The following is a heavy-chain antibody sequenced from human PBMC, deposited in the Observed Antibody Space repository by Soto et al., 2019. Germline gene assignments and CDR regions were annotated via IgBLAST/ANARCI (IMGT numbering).Heavy chain of an antibody. J-gene: IGHJ6*02. CDR2: IYYSGST. D-gene: IGHD2-2*01. CDR1: GGAISSGDYY. Sequence: ASETQSRTGSVSGGAISSGDYYWSWMSQPPGKGLEWIGYIYYSGSTSYNASLKSRTSISADPSNNQFSLKLHSLTAADTAVYFCGTMPIVVEPAPMDVWGPGTSVTV. CDR3: GTMPIVVEPAPMDV. V-gene: IGHV4-30-4*01.